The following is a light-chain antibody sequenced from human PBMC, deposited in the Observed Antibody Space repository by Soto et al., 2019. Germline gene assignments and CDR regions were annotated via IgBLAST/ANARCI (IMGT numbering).Light chain of an antibody. CDR3: SSYTSSSTLSYV. Sequence: QSVLTQPASVSGSPGQSITISCTGTSSDVGGYNYVSWYQQHPGKAPKLMIYDVSNRPSGVSNRFSSSKSGNTASLTISGLQAEDEADYYCSSYTSSSTLSYVFGTGTKLTVL. J-gene: IGLJ1*01. V-gene: IGLV2-14*01. CDR2: DVS. CDR1: SSDVGGYNY.